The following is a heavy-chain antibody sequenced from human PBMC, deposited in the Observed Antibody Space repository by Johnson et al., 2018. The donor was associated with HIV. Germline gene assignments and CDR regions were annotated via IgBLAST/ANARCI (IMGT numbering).Heavy chain of an antibody. V-gene: IGHV3-66*01. CDR1: GFTVSSNY. CDR3: ARDRGYWDAFDI. Sequence: EKLVESGGGLVQPGGSLRLSCAASGFTVSSNYMSWVRQAPGKGLEWVSLIYSGGFTYYADSVKGRFTISRDNAKNSLYLQMNSLRAEDTAVYYCARDRGYWDAFDIWGQGTMVTVSS. J-gene: IGHJ3*02. CDR2: IYSGGFT. D-gene: IGHD2-8*02.